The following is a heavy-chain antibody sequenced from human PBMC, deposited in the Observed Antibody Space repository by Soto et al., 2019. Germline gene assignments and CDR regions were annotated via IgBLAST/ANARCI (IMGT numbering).Heavy chain of an antibody. J-gene: IGHJ3*02. CDR2: ISAYNGNT. CDR3: ARVWGSGWGVDAFDI. V-gene: IGHV1-18*01. CDR1: GYTFTSYG. Sequence: QVQLVQSGAEVKKPGASVKVSCKASGYTFTSYGISWVRQAPGQGLEWMGWISAYNGNTNYAQKLQGRVTMTTDTSTSAADLELRSLRSDDTAGYYCARVWGSGWGVDAFDIWGQGTMVTVSS. D-gene: IGHD6-19*01.